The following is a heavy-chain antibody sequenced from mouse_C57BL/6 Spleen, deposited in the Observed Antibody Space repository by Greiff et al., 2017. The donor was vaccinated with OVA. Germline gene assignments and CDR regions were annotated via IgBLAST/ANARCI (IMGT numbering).Heavy chain of an antibody. D-gene: IGHD6-2*01. CDR1: GYTFTDYE. Sequence: VQLQQSGAELVRPGASVTLSCKASGYTFTDYEMHWVKQTPVHGMEWIGAIDPETGGTAYNQKFKGKAILTADKSSSTAYMELRSLTSEDSAVYYCTRETSYWGQGTTLTVSS. V-gene: IGHV1-15*01. CDR3: TRETSY. CDR2: IDPETGGT. J-gene: IGHJ2*01.